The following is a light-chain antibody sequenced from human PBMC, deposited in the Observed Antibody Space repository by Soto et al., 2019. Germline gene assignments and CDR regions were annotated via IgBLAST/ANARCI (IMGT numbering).Light chain of an antibody. CDR3: QQDSNWPPIT. J-gene: IGKJ1*01. CDR1: QSISSW. CDR2: DAS. V-gene: IGKV1-5*01. Sequence: DMQMNQSPSTLSATVKDGVTITCRASQSISSWLAWYQQKPGKAPKLLIYDASSLESGVPSRFSGSGSGTEFTLTISSLQSEDFAVYYCQQDSNWPPITFAQGAKV.